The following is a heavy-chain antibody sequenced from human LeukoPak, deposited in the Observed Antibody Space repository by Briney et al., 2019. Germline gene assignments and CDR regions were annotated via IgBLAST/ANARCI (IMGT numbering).Heavy chain of an antibody. CDR2: TSGSGDST. J-gene: IGHJ5*02. V-gene: IGHV3-23*01. Sequence: GGSLRLSCAASGFTFSSYAMSWVRQAPGKGLEWVSGTSGSGDSTYFADSVKGRFTISRDNSKNTLYLQMNSLRAEDTAIYYCAKDSGVNRYNFFDPWGQGTLVTVSS. CDR1: GFTFSSYA. CDR3: AKDSGVNRYNFFDP. D-gene: IGHD1-14*01.